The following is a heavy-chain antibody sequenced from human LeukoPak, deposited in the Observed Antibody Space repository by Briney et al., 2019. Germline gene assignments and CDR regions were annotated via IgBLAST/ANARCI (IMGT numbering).Heavy chain of an antibody. Sequence: ASVKVSSKASGYTFTSYGISWVRQAPGQGLEWMGWISAYNGNTNYAQKLQGRVTMTTDTSTSTAYMELRSLRSDDTAVYYCARDPRSSGWSYYYYYYGMDVWGQGTTVTVSS. CDR1: GYTFTSYG. J-gene: IGHJ6*02. CDR2: ISAYNGNT. V-gene: IGHV1-18*01. CDR3: ARDPRSSGWSYYYYYYGMDV. D-gene: IGHD6-19*01.